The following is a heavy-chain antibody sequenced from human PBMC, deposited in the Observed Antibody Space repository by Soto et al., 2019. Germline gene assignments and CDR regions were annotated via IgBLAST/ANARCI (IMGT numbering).Heavy chain of an antibody. CDR3: AKDLISSWLPQGWFDT. D-gene: IGHD6-19*01. J-gene: IGHJ5*02. CDR2: ISGSGGST. CDR1: GFTFSSYA. V-gene: IGHV3-23*01. Sequence: GGSLRLSCAASGFTFSSYAMSWVRQAPGKGLEWVSAISGSGGSTYYADSVKGRFTISRDNSKNTLYLQMNSLRAEDTAVYYCAKDLISSWLPQGWFDTWGQGTLVTVSS.